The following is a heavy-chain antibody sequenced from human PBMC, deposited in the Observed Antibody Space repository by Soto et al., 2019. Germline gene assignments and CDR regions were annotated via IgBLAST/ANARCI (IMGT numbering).Heavy chain of an antibody. CDR3: ARRGSGSYYDY. D-gene: IGHD1-26*01. J-gene: IGHJ4*02. Sequence: EVQLLESGGGLVQPGGSLRLSCAASGFTFSSYAMRWVRQAPGKGLEWVSAISGSGGSTYYADSVKGRFTISRDNYKNTLYLQMNSLRPEDTAVYYCARRGSGSYYDYWGQGTLVTVSS. CDR1: GFTFSSYA. V-gene: IGHV3-23*01. CDR2: ISGSGGST.